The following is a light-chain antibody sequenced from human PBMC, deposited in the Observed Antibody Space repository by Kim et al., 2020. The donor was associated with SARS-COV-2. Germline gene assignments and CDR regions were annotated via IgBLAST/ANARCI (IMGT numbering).Light chain of an antibody. Sequence: SSELTQDPTVSVALVQTVRITCQGDSLRKSYASWYQQKPGQAPILVMSDENHRPSGIPDRLSGSSAGSTASLTITGAQAEDEADYYCCSRDSTAKDYVFGTGTKVTVL. CDR1: SLRKSY. J-gene: IGLJ1*01. CDR2: DEN. CDR3: CSRDSTAKDYV. V-gene: IGLV3-19*01.